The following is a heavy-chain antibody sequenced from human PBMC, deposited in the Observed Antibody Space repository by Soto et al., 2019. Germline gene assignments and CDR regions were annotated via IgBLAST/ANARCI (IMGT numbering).Heavy chain of an antibody. CDR3: XXXXXLEQWLYRLDH. V-gene: IGHV2-5*02. D-gene: IGHD6-19*01. CDR2: IYWDDDK. J-gene: IGHJ4*02. CDR1: GFSLTTTGVG. Sequence: QITLKESGPSLVKPTQTLTLTCTFSGFSLTTTGVGVVWIRQPPGKALEWLALIYWDDDKHYSPSLRSRLTXXXXXXXXXXXXXXXXXXXXXXXXXXXXXXXXLEQWLYRLDHWGQGTLVTVSS.